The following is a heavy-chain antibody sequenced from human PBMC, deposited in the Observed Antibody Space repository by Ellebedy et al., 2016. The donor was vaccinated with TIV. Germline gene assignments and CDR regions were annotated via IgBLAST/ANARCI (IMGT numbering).Heavy chain of an antibody. CDR2: IYSGGST. CDR1: GFTVSSNY. J-gene: IGHJ4*02. Sequence: PGGSLRLSGAASGFTVSSNYMSWVRPAPGKGLAWVSVIYSGGSTYYADSVKGRFTISRDNSKNTLYLQMNSLRAEDTAVYYCARGWSTPNSWGQGTLVIVSS. CDR3: ARGWSTPNS. D-gene: IGHD2-8*02. V-gene: IGHV3-66*01.